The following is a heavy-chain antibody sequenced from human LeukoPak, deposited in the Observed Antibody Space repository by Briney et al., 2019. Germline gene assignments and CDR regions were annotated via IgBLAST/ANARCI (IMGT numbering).Heavy chain of an antibody. D-gene: IGHD2-2*02. CDR2: IYYSGST. CDR1: GGSISSGDYY. V-gene: IGHV4-30-4*01. J-gene: IGHJ5*02. Sequence: PSQTLSLTCTVSGGSISSGDYYWSWIRQPPGKGLEWIGYIYYSGSTYYNPSLKSRVTISVDTSKNQFSLKPSSVTAADTAVYYCARSVVPAAIRFDPWGQGTLVTVSS. CDR3: ARSVVPAAIRFDP.